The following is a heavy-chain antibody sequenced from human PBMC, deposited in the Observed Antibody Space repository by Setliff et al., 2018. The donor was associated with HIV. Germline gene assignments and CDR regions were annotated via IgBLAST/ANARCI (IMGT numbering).Heavy chain of an antibody. Sequence: SETLSLTCTVSGASISDGTFYWSWIRQPAGKGLEWIGHLYIRTGTTNYSPSLKGRVTISLDTSNDQFSLSLSSVTASDTAVYFCARSQETSVAATEIWGQGTMVTVSS. CDR1: GASISDGTFY. CDR2: LYIRTGTT. D-gene: IGHD2-15*01. V-gene: IGHV4-61*09. J-gene: IGHJ3*02. CDR3: ARSQETSVAATEI.